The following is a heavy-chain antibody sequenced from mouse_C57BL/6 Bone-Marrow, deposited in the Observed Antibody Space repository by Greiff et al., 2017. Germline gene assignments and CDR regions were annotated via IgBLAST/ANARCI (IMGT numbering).Heavy chain of an antibody. CDR2: IWTGGGT. J-gene: IGHJ2*01. CDR3: ARNWAGLDY. D-gene: IGHD3-3*01. Sequence: VQGVESGPGLVAPSQSLSITCTVSGFSLTSYAISWVSQPPGKGLEWLGVIWTGGGTNYNSALKARLSISKDNSKCRVILKMNSLQTDDTARYYCARNWAGLDYWGQGTTLTVSS. V-gene: IGHV2-9-1*01. CDR1: GFSLTSYA.